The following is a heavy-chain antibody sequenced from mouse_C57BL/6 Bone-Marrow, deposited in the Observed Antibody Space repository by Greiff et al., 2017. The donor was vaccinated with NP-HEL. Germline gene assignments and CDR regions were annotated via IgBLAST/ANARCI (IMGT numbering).Heavy chain of an antibody. CDR1: GYAFTNYL. V-gene: IGHV1-54*01. D-gene: IGHD1-1*01. J-gene: IGHJ4*01. CDR3: ARGGYGSSYDAMDY. Sequence: VQLQQSGAELVRPGTSVKVSCKASGYAFTNYLIEWVKQRPGQGLEWIGVINPGCGGTNYNEKFKGKATLTADKSSSTAYMQLSSLTSEDSAVYFCARGGYGSSYDAMDYWGQGTSVTVSS. CDR2: INPGCGGT.